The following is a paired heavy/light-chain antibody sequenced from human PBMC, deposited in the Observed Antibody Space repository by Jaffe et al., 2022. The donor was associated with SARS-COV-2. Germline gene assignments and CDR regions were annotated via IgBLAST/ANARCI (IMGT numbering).Heavy chain of an antibody. Sequence: QVQLVQSGAEVKKPGASVKVSCKASGYTFTSYGISWVRQAPGQGLEWMGWISAYNGNTNYAQKLQGRVTMTTDTSTSTAYMELRSLRSDDTAVYYCARAAEGNYDFWSGYYTPRYYYYGMDVWGQGTTVTVSS. V-gene: IGHV1-18*01. CDR3: ARAAEGNYDFWSGYYTPRYYYYGMDV. CDR1: GYTFTSYG. J-gene: IGHJ6*02. D-gene: IGHD3-3*01. CDR2: ISAYNGNT.
Light chain of an antibody. Sequence: QPVLTQSSSASASLGSSVKLTCTLSSGHSSYIIAWHQQQPGKAPRYLMKLEGSGSYNKGSGVPDRFSGSSSGADRYLTISNLQSEDEADYYCETGGVFGTGTKVTVL. CDR3: ETGGV. CDR1: SGHSSYI. CDR2: LEGSGSY. J-gene: IGLJ1*01. V-gene: IGLV4-60*03.